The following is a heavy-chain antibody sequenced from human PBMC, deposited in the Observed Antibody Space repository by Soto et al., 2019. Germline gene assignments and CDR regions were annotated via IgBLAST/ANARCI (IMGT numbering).Heavy chain of an antibody. CDR2: ITWNSGNI. D-gene: IGHD1-26*01. V-gene: IGHV3-9*01. J-gene: IGHJ6*02. CDR1: GFIFANYS. Sequence: PGGSLRLSCAAAGFIFANYSMHWVRQAPGKGLEWVSGITWNSGNIDYADSVKGRFTISRDNVKNFLYLQMNSLRAEDTSLYYFAKDINGSLYHYGLGVWGPGTTVTVSS. CDR3: AKDINGSLYHYGLGV.